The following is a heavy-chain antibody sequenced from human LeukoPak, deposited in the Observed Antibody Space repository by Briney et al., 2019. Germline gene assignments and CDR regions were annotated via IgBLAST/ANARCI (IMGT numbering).Heavy chain of an antibody. CDR3: ARMVATMTLDYYYMDV. Sequence: SETLSLTCTVCVYSISSGYYWGWIRQPPGKGLEWIGSIYHSGSTYYTPSLKSRLTVSVGTSKNQFSLKLSSVTAADTAVYYCARMVATMTLDYYYMDVWGKGTTVTVSS. J-gene: IGHJ6*03. D-gene: IGHD5-12*01. CDR2: IYHSGST. V-gene: IGHV4-38-2*02. CDR1: VYSISSGYY.